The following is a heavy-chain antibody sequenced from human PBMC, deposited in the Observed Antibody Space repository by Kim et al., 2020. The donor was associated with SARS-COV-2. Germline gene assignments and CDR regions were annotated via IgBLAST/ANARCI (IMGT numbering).Heavy chain of an antibody. CDR2: GDP. J-gene: IGHJ4*02. CDR3: ARDLNYGPDY. V-gene: IGHV1-2*02. D-gene: IGHD3-16*01. Sequence: GDPNYDQKFQGRVTMTRDTSTSSVFLELSSLRSDDTAVYFCARDLNYGPDYWGQGTLVTVSS.